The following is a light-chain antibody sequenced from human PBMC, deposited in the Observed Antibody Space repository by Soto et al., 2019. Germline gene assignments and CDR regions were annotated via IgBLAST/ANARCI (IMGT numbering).Light chain of an antibody. CDR3: QQYGSSRLT. CDR2: GAS. Sequence: EIVLTQSPATLSVFPGEKATLSCGASQSVSNNLAWYHQKPGQAPRPLIYGASTRATGVPARFSGSGSGTEFTLTISSLQSEDSAIYYCQQYGSSRLTFGGGTKVEIK. J-gene: IGKJ4*01. V-gene: IGKV3-15*01. CDR1: QSVSNN.